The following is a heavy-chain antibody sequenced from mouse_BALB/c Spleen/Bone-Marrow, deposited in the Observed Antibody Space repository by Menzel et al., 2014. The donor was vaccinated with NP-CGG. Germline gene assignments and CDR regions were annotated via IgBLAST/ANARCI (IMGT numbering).Heavy chain of an antibody. D-gene: IGHD2-1*01. CDR1: GYTFTEYT. J-gene: IGHJ4*01. Sequence: VQLQQSGPELVKPGASVKISSKASGYTFTEYTMHWVKQSHGKSLEWIGGINPNNSDTTYNQKFKGKATLTVDKSSSTAYMELRSLTSEDSAVYFCARFNYFYAMDYWGQGTSVTVSS. CDR3: ARFNYFYAMDY. CDR2: INPNNSDT. V-gene: IGHV1-18*01.